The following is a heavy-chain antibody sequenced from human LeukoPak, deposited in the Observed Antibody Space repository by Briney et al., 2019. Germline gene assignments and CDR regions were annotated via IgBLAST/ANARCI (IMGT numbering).Heavy chain of an antibody. CDR2: ITYDGSNK. J-gene: IGHJ6*02. V-gene: IGHV3-30*03. D-gene: IGHD2-15*01. CDR1: GFTFSSYG. CDR3: AYPDSMNYYGMDV. Sequence: PGRSLRLSCAASGFTFSSYGMHWVRQAPGKGLEWVAVITYDGSNKYYADSVKGRFTISRDNSKNTLYLQMNSLRAEDTAVYYCAYPDSMNYYGMDVWGQGTTVTVSS.